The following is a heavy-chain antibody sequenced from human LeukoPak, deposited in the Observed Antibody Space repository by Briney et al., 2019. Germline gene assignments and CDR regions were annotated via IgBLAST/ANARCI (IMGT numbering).Heavy chain of an antibody. J-gene: IGHJ6*02. CDR1: GFTFSSYG. CDR3: ARDPRGRFLEWFKPKYYCGMDV. Sequence: GRSLRLSCAASGFTFSSYGMHWVRQAPGKGLEWVAVIWYDGSNKYYADSVKGRFTISRDNSKNTLYLQMNSLRAEDTAVYYCARDPRGRFLEWFKPKYYCGMDVWGQGTTVTVSS. CDR2: IWYDGSNK. V-gene: IGHV3-33*01. D-gene: IGHD3-3*01.